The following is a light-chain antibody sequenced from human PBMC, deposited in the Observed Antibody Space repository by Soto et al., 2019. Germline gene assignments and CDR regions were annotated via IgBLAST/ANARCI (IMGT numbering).Light chain of an antibody. J-gene: IGLJ1*01. V-gene: IGLV1-40*01. CDR1: SSNIGAGYD. CDR2: EVS. Sequence: QSVLTQPPSVSGAPGQRVTISCTGSSSNIGAGYDVHWYQQNPGKAPKLMIYEVSNRPSGVSNRFSGSKSGNMASLTISGLQAEEEADYYCSSYTINRTYVFGTGTKVTVL. CDR3: SSYTINRTYV.